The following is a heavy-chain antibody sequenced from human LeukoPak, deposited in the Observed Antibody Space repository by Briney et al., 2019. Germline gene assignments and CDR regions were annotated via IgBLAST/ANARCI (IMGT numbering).Heavy chain of an antibody. D-gene: IGHD5-18*01. CDR3: ARQVMRGYSHFQD. CDR2: VFPGDSDT. CDR1: GYTFTDYY. V-gene: IGHV5-51*01. Sequence: ASVKVSCKASGYTFTDYYMHWVRQMPGKGLEWMGIVFPGDSDTRYSPSFQGQVTISADKSISTAYLQWSSLKASDTAMYYCARQVMRGYSHFQDWGQGTLVTVSS. J-gene: IGHJ1*01.